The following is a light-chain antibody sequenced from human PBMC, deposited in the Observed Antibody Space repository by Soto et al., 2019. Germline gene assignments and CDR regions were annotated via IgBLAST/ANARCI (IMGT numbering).Light chain of an antibody. J-gene: IGKJ3*01. Sequence: DIQMTQSPSTLSASVGDRVTITCRASQSISSWLAWYQQKPGKAPKLLIYDASSLERGVPSRFSGSGSGTEFTLTISSLQPDDFATYYCQQYNSYSGTFGPGTKLDIK. CDR1: QSISSW. CDR2: DAS. CDR3: QQYNSYSGT. V-gene: IGKV1-5*01.